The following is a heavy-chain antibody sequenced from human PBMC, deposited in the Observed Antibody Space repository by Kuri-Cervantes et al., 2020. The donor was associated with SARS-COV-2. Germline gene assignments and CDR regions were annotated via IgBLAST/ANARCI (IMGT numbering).Heavy chain of an antibody. D-gene: IGHD3-3*01. J-gene: IGHJ6*03. Sequence: SVKVSCKASGGTSSSYTISWVRQAPGQGLEWMGGIIPIFGTANYAQKFQGRVTITRNTSISTAYMELSRLRSEDTAVYYCARELGDEGYYDFWSGTKYYYYYMDVWGKGTTVTVSS. CDR2: IIPIFGTA. CDR1: GGTSSSYT. V-gene: IGHV1-69*05. CDR3: ARELGDEGYYDFWSGTKYYYYYMDV.